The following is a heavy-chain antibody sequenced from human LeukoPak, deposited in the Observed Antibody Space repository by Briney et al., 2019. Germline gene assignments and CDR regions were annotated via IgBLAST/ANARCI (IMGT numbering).Heavy chain of an antibody. CDR2: IYYSGST. CDR1: GGSISSSSYY. Sequence: PSETLSLTCTVSGGSISSSSYYWGWIRQPPGKGLEWIGSIYYSGSTYYNPSLKSRVTISVDTSKNQFSLKLSSVTAADTAVYYCARRRITEYYFDYWGQGTLVTVSS. V-gene: IGHV4-39*01. CDR3: ARRRITEYYFDY. J-gene: IGHJ4*02. D-gene: IGHD3-10*01.